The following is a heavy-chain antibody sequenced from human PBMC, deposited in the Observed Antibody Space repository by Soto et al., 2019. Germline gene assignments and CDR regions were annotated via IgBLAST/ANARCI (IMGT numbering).Heavy chain of an antibody. Sequence: ASVKVSCKASGYTFTSYGISWVRQAPGQGLEWMGWISAYNGNTNYAQKLQGRVTMTTDTSTSTAYMELRSLRSDDTAVYYCARGSSYYDFWSGYLAYWGQGTPVTVSS. V-gene: IGHV1-18*04. D-gene: IGHD3-3*01. CDR1: GYTFTSYG. CDR3: ARGSSYYDFWSGYLAY. CDR2: ISAYNGNT. J-gene: IGHJ4*02.